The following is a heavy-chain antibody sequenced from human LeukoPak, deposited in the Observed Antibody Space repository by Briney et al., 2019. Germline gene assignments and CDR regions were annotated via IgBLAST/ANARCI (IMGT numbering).Heavy chain of an antibody. V-gene: IGHV3-23*01. D-gene: IGHD6-19*01. CDR1: GFTFSNYA. CDR2: ISGGGITT. Sequence: GGSLRLSCAASGFTFSNYAMSWVRQAPGKGMEWVSTISGGGITTYYADSAKGRFTISRDNSKNTMFLQMNSLRADDTAVYYCPRQSYASGWNPFDYWGQGILVTVSS. CDR3: PRQSYASGWNPFDY. J-gene: IGHJ4*02.